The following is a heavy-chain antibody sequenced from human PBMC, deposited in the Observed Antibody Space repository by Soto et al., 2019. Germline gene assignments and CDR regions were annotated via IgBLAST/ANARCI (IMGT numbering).Heavy chain of an antibody. CDR1: GGSISSYY. D-gene: IGHD3-16*01. CDR2: IYYSGST. Sequence: SETLSLTCTVSGGSISSYYWSWIRQPPGKGLEWIGYIYYSGSTNYNPSLKSRVTISVDTSKNQFSLKLSSVTAADTAVYYCARSEQDYIWGSPNYYFDYWGQGTLVTVSS. J-gene: IGHJ4*02. CDR3: ARSEQDYIWGSPNYYFDY. V-gene: IGHV4-59*01.